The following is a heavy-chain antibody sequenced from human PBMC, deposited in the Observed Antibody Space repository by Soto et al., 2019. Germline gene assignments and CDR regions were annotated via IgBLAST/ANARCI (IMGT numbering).Heavy chain of an antibody. V-gene: IGHV1-8*01. Sequence: ASVKLSSKDSGYTFTSYFINWVRQAPGQGLEWMGWMNPNSGNTGYAQKFQGRVTMTRNTSISTAYMELSSLRSEDTAVYYCARTLYGDNVDYWGQGTLVPVSS. CDR1: GYTFTSYF. J-gene: IGHJ4*02. CDR2: MNPNSGNT. D-gene: IGHD4-17*01. CDR3: ARTLYGDNVDY.